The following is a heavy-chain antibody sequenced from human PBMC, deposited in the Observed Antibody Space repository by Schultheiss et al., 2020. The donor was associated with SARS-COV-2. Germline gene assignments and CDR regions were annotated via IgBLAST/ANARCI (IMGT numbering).Heavy chain of an antibody. Sequence: SETLSLTCAISGDSVSSNRAAWNWVRQSPSRGLEWLGRTYYRSKWYNDYAVSVKSRITINPDTSKNQFSLQLNSVTPEDTAVYYCARAVGYCSSTSCYRWGSYYYYGMDVWGQGTTVTVSS. CDR2: TYYRSKWYN. CDR1: GDSVSSNRAA. V-gene: IGHV6-1*01. D-gene: IGHD2-2*01. J-gene: IGHJ6*02. CDR3: ARAVGYCSSTSCYRWGSYYYYGMDV.